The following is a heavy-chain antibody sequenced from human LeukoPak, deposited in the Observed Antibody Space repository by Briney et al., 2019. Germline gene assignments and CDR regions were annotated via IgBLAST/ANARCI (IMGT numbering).Heavy chain of an antibody. V-gene: IGHV4-38-2*02. Sequence: SETLSLTCAVSGYSISSGYYWGWIRQPPGKGLEWIGSIYNSGSTYYNPSLKSRVTISVDTSKNQFSLKLSSVTAADTAVYYCARDFAPAPGYDYVWGSYRQEGAFDIWGQGTMVTVSS. D-gene: IGHD3-16*02. CDR2: IYNSGST. J-gene: IGHJ3*02. CDR3: ARDFAPAPGYDYVWGSYRQEGAFDI. CDR1: GYSISSGYY.